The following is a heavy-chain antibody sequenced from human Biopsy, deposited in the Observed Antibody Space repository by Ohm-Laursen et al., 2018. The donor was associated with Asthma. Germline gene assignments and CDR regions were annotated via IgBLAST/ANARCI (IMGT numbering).Heavy chain of an antibody. Sequence: SSVKVSCKTPGGTFSNFAISWVRQAPGQGLGWLGGIMIVFGTTNYAQKFQGRVTITADIFTRTVYMELSGLRFDDTAIYYCARPSPNRDILYYYYHMDVWGQGTTVIVSS. CDR1: GGTFSNFA. CDR2: IMIVFGTT. J-gene: IGHJ6*02. CDR3: ARPSPNRDILYYYYHMDV. V-gene: IGHV1-69*06. D-gene: IGHD3-3*02.